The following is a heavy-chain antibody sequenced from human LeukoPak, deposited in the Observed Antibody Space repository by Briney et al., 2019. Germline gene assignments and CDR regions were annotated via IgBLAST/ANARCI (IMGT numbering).Heavy chain of an antibody. V-gene: IGHV3-23*01. CDR3: AKETGVFYGIDV. CDR1: GFTFSTYA. Sequence: PGGSLRLSCAASGFTFSTYAMSWVRQAPGKGLEWVSAIGASGGSTDYADSVKGRSTISRDNSKNTLYLQMNSLRAEDTAVYYCAKETGVFYGIDVWGKGTTVTVSS. J-gene: IGHJ6*04. D-gene: IGHD1-1*01. CDR2: IGASGGST.